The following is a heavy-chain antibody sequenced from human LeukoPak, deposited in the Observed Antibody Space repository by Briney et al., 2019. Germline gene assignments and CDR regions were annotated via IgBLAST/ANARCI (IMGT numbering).Heavy chain of an antibody. CDR3: ARELYSSGHFDY. CDR2: INAGNGNT. Sequence: ASVKVSCKASGYTFTSYAMHWVRQAPGQRLEWMGWINAGNGNTKYSQKFQGRVTITRDTSASTAYMELSSLRSEDTAVYYCARELYSSGHFDYWGQGTLVTVSS. J-gene: IGHJ4*02. CDR1: GYTFTSYA. V-gene: IGHV1-3*01. D-gene: IGHD6-19*01.